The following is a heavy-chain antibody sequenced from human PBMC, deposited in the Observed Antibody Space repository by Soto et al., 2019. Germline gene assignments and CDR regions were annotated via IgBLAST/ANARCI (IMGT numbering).Heavy chain of an antibody. CDR3: AKALQYSSSRAYFYCRMDV. D-gene: IGHD6-6*01. Sequence: HPVGSLPLSCAASGFTFSSYWMHWVRQAPGKGLVWVSRISTDAGITTYADSVKGRGTISRETSKSMLYLQMNSLRADDTAVFYCAKALQYSSSRAYFYCRMDVWGQGTTVPVSS. CDR1: GFTFSSYW. J-gene: IGHJ6*02. CDR2: ISTDAGIT. V-gene: IGHV3-74*01.